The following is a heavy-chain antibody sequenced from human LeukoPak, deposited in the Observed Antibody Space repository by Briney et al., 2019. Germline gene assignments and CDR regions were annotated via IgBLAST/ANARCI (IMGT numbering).Heavy chain of an antibody. CDR2: IYYTGST. CDR1: GYSITSGYY. D-gene: IGHD2-2*03. CDR3: ARLGYCNSVSCYGWFDP. Sequence: PSETLSLTCTVSGYSITSGYYWGWVRQPPGKGLEWIGSIYYTGSTYYNPSLKTRITTSVDTPRNQFSLKLSSVTAADTVVYYCARLGYCNSVSCYGWFDPWGQGTLVSVSS. V-gene: IGHV4-38-2*02. J-gene: IGHJ5*02.